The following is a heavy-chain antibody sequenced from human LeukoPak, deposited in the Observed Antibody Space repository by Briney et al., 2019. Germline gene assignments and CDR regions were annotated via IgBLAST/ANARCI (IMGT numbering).Heavy chain of an antibody. J-gene: IGHJ6*02. CDR2: INTDGTST. V-gene: IGHV3-74*01. D-gene: IGHD2-2*01. CDR3: ARPQQGGTTRSHGLDV. CDR1: GFTFSNSW. Sequence: SGGSLRLSCAASGFTFSNSWMQWVRQVPGKGLVRVSRINTDGTSTSYADSVRGRFIISRDNAKNTLYLQMNSLRAEDTAVYYCARPQQGGTTRSHGLDVWGQGTTVTVSS.